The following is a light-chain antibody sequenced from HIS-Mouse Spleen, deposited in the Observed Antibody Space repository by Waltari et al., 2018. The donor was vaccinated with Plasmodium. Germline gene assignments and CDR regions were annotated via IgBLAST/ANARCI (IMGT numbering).Light chain of an antibody. Sequence: DIQMTQSPSSLSASVGDRVTITCRASQSISSYLNWYQQKPGKAPKLLIYAASSLQSGVPSKFIGTGSGTDFTLTNSSLQPEDFATYFCQQSYSTWTFGQGTKVEIK. CDR1: QSISSY. J-gene: IGKJ1*01. CDR2: AAS. CDR3: QQSYSTWT. V-gene: IGKV1-39*01.